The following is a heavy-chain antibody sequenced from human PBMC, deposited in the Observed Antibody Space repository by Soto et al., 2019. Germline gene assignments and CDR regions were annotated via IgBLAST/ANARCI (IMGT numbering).Heavy chain of an antibody. J-gene: IGHJ4*02. Sequence: ASVKVSCKAPGDTFTSYYMHWVRQAPGHGLEWMGVINPNGGSTRFAQKFQGRVTITADKSTSTAYMELSSLRSEDTAVYYCASKVYSSSSPVISSDYWGQGTLVTVSS. D-gene: IGHD6-6*01. CDR2: INPNGGST. CDR1: GDTFTSYY. V-gene: IGHV1-46*01. CDR3: ASKVYSSSSPVISSDY.